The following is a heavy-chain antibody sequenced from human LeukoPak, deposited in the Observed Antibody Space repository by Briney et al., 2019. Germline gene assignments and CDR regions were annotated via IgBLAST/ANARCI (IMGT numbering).Heavy chain of an antibody. D-gene: IGHD4/OR15-4a*01. CDR3: ARDVTTAPVHSRSPNYYFDD. V-gene: IGHV1-2*02. CDR2: INPNSGGT. J-gene: IGHJ4*02. Sequence: GASVKVSCKASGYTFTGYYMHWVRQAPGQGLEWMGWINPNSGGTNYAQKFQGRVTMTRDTSISTAYMELSRLRSDDTAVYYCARDVTTAPVHSRSPNYYFDDWGQGTLVTVSS. CDR1: GYTFTGYY.